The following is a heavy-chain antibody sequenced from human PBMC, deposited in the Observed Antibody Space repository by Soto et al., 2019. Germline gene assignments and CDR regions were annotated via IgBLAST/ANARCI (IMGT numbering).Heavy chain of an antibody. D-gene: IGHD3-22*01. Sequence: LVKVSCKASGGTFSSYAISWLRQAPGQGLEWMGGIIPIFGTANYAQKFQGRVTITADESTSTAYMELSSLRSEDTAVYYCARTALGYDSSGTRYGMDVWGQGTTVTVSS. J-gene: IGHJ6*02. V-gene: IGHV1-69*13. CDR1: GGTFSSYA. CDR2: IIPIFGTA. CDR3: ARTALGYDSSGTRYGMDV.